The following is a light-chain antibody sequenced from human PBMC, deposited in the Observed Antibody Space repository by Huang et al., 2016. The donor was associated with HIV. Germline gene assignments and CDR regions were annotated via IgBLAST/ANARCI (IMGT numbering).Light chain of an antibody. Sequence: EIVMTQSPGTLSVSPGERATLSCRASQGVANNVAGYQQKPGQPPRLLIHGASTRATGIPARFSGSASGTEFTLTISSLQTEDFAIYYCQQYNNWPPWTFGQGT. CDR3: QQYNNWPPWT. V-gene: IGKV3D-15*01. CDR2: GAS. J-gene: IGKJ1*01. CDR1: QGVANN.